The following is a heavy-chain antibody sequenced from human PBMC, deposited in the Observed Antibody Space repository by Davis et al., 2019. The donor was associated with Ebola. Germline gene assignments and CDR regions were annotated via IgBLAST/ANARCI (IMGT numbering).Heavy chain of an antibody. Sequence: PGGSLRLSCAASWFTVSSNYMSWVRQAPGKGLEWVSVIYSGGSTYYADSVKGRFTISRDNSKNTLYLQMNSLRAEDTAVYYCVWWFGELSDQYFDYWGQGTLVTVSS. D-gene: IGHD3-10*01. V-gene: IGHV3-53*01. J-gene: IGHJ4*02. CDR3: VWWFGELSDQYFDY. CDR1: WFTVSSNY. CDR2: IYSGGST.